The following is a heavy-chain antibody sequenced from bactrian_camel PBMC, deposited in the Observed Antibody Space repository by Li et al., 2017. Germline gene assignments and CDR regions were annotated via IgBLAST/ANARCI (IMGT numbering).Heavy chain of an antibody. CDR3: RLVPFWTPASRSRGCSVDSKMGY. J-gene: IGHJ4*01. CDR1: GSLRC. D-gene: IGHD3*01. V-gene: IGHV3S53*01. CDR2: IVSDGST. Sequence: HVQLVESGGGSVQAGGSLRLSCQASGSLRCMGWFRQIPDKEREGVAGIVSDGSTSYADPVKGRFTISKDSAKSVLYLQMDSLKPEDTGMYYCRLVPFWTPASRSRGCSVDSKMGYWGQGTQVTVS.